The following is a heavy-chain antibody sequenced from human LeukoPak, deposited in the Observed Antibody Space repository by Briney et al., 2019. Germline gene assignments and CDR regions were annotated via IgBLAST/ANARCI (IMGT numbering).Heavy chain of an antibody. V-gene: IGHV4-38-2*02. CDR2: IYHTGST. Sequence: SETLSLTCTVSGYSISSGYYWGWIRQPPGKGLEWIGSIYHTGSTYYNPSLESRVTISVDTSKNQFSLKLSSVTAADTAVYYCARDEWPTGYSSGWHYAFDIWGQGTMVTVSS. CDR1: GYSISSGYY. J-gene: IGHJ3*02. CDR3: ARDEWPTGYSSGWHYAFDI. D-gene: IGHD6-19*01.